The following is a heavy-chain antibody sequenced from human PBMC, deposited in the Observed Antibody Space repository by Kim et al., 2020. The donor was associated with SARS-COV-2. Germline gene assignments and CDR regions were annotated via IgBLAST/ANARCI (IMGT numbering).Heavy chain of an antibody. CDR3: ARDGKFFTMIRGVPNYGMDV. Sequence: ASVKVSCKTSGYSFSDYYIHWVRQAPGQGLEWMGWIDPKRGDTDFAQKFQGRVTMTRDTSISTAYMELTKVTFDDTALYYCARDGKFFTMIRGVPNYGMDVWGQGTTVTVTS. V-gene: IGHV1-2*02. J-gene: IGHJ6*02. D-gene: IGHD3-10*01. CDR2: IDPKRGDT. CDR1: GYSFSDYY.